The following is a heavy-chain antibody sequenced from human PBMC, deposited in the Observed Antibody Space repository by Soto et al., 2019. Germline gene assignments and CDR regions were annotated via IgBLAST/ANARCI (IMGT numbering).Heavy chain of an antibody. J-gene: IGHJ4*02. CDR2: IYPSDSET. CDR1: GYIFNGYW. D-gene: IGHD6-25*01. Sequence: GESLKISWRGSGYIFNGYWIGWMRQMPWKGLEWMGVIYPSDSETIYSAFFLGQVIISADKTISTAYLQWSSLNASDTGMYYCARREGTGWGYWGQGTMVTVSS. CDR3: ARREGTGWGY. V-gene: IGHV5-51*01.